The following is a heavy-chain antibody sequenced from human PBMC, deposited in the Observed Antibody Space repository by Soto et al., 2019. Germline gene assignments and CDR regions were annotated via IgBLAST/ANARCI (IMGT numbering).Heavy chain of an antibody. CDR2: ISGSGGST. V-gene: IGHV3-23*01. CDR1: GFTFSSYA. Sequence: PGGSLRLSCAASGFTFSSYAMSWVRQAPGKGLEWVSAISGSGGSTYYADSVKGRFTISRDNSKNTLYLQMNSLRAEDTAVYYCAKVGDLTGYYPNFDYWGQGTLVTVSS. CDR3: AKVGDLTGYYPNFDY. J-gene: IGHJ4*02. D-gene: IGHD3-9*01.